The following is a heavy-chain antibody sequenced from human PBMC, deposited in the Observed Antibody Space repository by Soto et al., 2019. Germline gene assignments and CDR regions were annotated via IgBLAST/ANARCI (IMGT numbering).Heavy chain of an antibody. J-gene: IGHJ5*02. D-gene: IGHD3-9*01. CDR1: GFTFSSYA. CDR2: ISYDGSNK. CDR3: ARGDRYFDWLPQFDP. Sequence: GGSLRLSCVDSGFTFSSYAMHWVRQAPGKGLEWVGVISYDGSNKYYADSVKGRFTISRDNSKNTLYLQLNSLRADDTAVYYCARGDRYFDWLPQFDPWGQGTRVTVSS. V-gene: IGHV3-30-3*01.